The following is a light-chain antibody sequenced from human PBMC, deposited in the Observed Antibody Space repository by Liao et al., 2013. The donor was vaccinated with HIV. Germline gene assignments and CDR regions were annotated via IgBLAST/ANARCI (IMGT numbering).Light chain of an antibody. V-gene: IGLV3-1*01. CDR1: KLAHKY. J-gene: IGLJ2*01. CDR3: QAWDSNSDVV. Sequence: SYELTQPPSVSVSPGQKVSITCSGDKLAHKYASWYQQKPGQSPVVLIYQDTKRPSGIPERFSGSKFGNTAILTISGTQPMDEADYFCQAWDSNSDVVFGGGTKLTVL. CDR2: QDT.